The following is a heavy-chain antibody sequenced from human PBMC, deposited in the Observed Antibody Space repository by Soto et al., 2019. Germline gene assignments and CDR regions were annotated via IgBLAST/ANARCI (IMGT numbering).Heavy chain of an antibody. CDR2: INPSLGTA. V-gene: IGHV1-46*01. CDR1: GYTFTAYH. CDR3: ARAPYTRTSFNFVF. J-gene: IGHJ4*02. D-gene: IGHD1-1*01. Sequence: ASVKVSCKASGYTFTAYHMHWVRQAPGQGLEWVGIINPSLGTANYAQKFQGRVAMTWDTSTTTVYMELSSLRSDDTAVYYCARAPYTRTSFNFVFWGQGTPVTVSX.